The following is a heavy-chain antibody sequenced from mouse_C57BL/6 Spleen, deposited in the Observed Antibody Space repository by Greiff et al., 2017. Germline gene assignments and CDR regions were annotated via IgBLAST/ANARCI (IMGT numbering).Heavy chain of an antibody. D-gene: IGHD4-1*01. V-gene: IGHV1-69*01. CDR2: IDPSDSYT. Sequence: QVQLQQPGAELVMPGASVKLSCKASGYTFTSYWMHWVKQRPGQGLEWIGEIDPSDSYTNYNQKFKGKSTLTVDKSSSTAYMQLSSLTSEDSAVYYCARRKSWEYFGGWGTGTTVTVAS. J-gene: IGHJ1*03. CDR1: GYTFTSYW. CDR3: ARRKSWEYFGG.